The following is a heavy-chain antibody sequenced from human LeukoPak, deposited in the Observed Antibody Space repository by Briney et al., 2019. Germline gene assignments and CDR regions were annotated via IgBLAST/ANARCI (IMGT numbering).Heavy chain of an antibody. CDR3: AKSEWEDYVWAIDY. CDR2: ISGSGGST. D-gene: IGHD3-16*01. Sequence: GSLRISCAASGFTFSSYCISWVRHAPGKGLEWVSAISGSGGSTYYADSVKGRFTISRDNSKNTLYLQMNSLRAEDTAVYYCAKSEWEDYVWAIDYWGQGTLVTVSS. CDR1: GFTFSSYC. J-gene: IGHJ4*02. V-gene: IGHV3-23*01.